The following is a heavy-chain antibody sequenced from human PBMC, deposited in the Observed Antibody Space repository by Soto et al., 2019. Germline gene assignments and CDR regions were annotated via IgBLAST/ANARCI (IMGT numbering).Heavy chain of an antibody. CDR3: ARDPHDYSNGVAGPWFDP. J-gene: IGHJ5*02. CDR1: GGPISSYY. V-gene: IGHV4-59*01. Sequence: SETLSHTCSASGGPISSYYWSCIRQPPGKGLEWIGYIYYSGSTNYNPSLKSRVTISVDTSKNQFSLKLSSVTAADTAVYYCARDPHDYSNGVAGPWFDPWGQGTLVTVSS. D-gene: IGHD4-4*01. CDR2: IYYSGST.